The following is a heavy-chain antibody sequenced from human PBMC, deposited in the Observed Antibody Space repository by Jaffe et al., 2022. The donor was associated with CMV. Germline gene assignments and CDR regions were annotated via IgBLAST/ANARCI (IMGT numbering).Heavy chain of an antibody. D-gene: IGHD4-17*01. CDR1: GYTFTNYA. Sequence: QVQLVQSGAEVKKPGASVKVSCMASGYTFTNYAMHWVRQAPGQRLEWMGWINADNGNTRYSQKFQGRVTITRDTSASTAYMELSSLRSEDTAVYYCARGLIDYGDHKRWFDPWGQGTLVTVSS. CDR2: INADNGNT. J-gene: IGHJ5*02. V-gene: IGHV1-3*01. CDR3: ARGLIDYGDHKRWFDP.